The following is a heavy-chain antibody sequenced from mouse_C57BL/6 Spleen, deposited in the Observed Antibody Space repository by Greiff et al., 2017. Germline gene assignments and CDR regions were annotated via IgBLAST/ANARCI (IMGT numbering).Heavy chain of an antibody. CDR2: IHPNSGST. V-gene: IGHV1-64*01. Sequence: QVQLQQPGAELVKPGASVKLSCKASGYTFTSYWMHWVKQRPGQGLEWIGMIHPNSGSTNYNEKFKSKATLTVDKSSSTAYMQLSSLTSEDSAVYYCARSDGGYYNYYAMDYWGQGTSVTVSS. CDR3: ARSDGGYYNYYAMDY. D-gene: IGHD2-3*01. CDR1: GYTFTSYW. J-gene: IGHJ4*01.